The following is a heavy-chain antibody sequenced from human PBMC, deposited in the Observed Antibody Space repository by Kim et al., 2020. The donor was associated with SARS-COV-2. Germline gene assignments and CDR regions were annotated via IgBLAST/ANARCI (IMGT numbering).Heavy chain of an antibody. V-gene: IGHV1-3*01. Sequence: NTSYSRKCQDRVTITRDTSATPAYLGLSGLISEDTAVYYCAREAVAGSFDYWGQGSLVTVSS. J-gene: IGHJ4*02. CDR3: AREAVAGSFDY. CDR2: NT. D-gene: IGHD6-19*01.